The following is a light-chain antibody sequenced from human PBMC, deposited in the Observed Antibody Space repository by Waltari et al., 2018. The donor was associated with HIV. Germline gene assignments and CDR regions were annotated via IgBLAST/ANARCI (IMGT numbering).Light chain of an antibody. Sequence: QSALTQPASVSGSPGQSITISCTGTSSDVVADNLVSWYQQHAGKAPKLMIFEVTQRPSGVSDRFAGSRSGNTASLTISGLQADDEGDYYCCSYTGTGVVFGGGTKLTVL. J-gene: IGLJ2*01. CDR3: CSYTGTGVV. V-gene: IGLV2-23*02. CDR2: EVT. CDR1: SSDVVADNL.